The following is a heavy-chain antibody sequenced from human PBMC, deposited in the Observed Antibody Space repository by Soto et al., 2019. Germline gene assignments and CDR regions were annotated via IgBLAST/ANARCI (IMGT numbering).Heavy chain of an antibody. CDR2: ISYDGSFV. Sequence: GGSLRLSCVVSGLTFSDYGFHWVRQAPGKGLDWVAAISYDGSFVYYADSVRGRFTISRDNSRNTLDLQMNTLRHEDTAVYYCAKERGRNRNFAMDVWGQGTSAPVYS. V-gene: IGHV3-30*18. J-gene: IGHJ6*02. CDR3: AKERGRNRNFAMDV. D-gene: IGHD1-26*01. CDR1: GLTFSDYG.